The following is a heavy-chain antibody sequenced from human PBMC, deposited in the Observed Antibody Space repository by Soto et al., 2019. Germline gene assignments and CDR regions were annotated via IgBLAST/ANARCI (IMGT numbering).Heavy chain of an antibody. D-gene: IGHD4-17*01. Sequence: QVQLVQSGPEVKKPGSSVRVSCKASGDTFTSFTISWVRQAPGQGLEWMGGITPLFATPTYAQKFQGRVTISADKSTNTTYMELSRLTSEDTAVYFCATLTTLQIVEYGTLRYSRMDVWGLGTTVTV. J-gene: IGHJ6*01. CDR1: GDTFTSFT. V-gene: IGHV1-69*06. CDR3: ATLTTLQIVEYGTLRYSRMDV. CDR2: ITPLFATP.